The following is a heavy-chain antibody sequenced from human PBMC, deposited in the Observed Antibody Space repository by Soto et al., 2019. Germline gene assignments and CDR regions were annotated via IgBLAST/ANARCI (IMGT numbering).Heavy chain of an antibody. D-gene: IGHD3-3*01. CDR3: ARVITTFGVARHALDI. CDR2: IFYSGTT. V-gene: IGHV4-31*03. Sequence: QVQLQESGPGLVEPSQTLSLTCTVSGGSISSGGYYWSWIRHHPGKGLEFIGYIFYSGTTYYNPSLKSRITISVDTSKNQFSLKLSSVTAADTAVYYCARVITTFGVARHALDIWGQGTMVTVSS. J-gene: IGHJ3*02. CDR1: GGSISSGGYY.